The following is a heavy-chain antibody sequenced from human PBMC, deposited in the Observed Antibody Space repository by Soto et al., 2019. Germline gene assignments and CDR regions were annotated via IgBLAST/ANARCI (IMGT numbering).Heavy chain of an antibody. V-gene: IGHV5-10-1*01. D-gene: IGHD5-12*01. Sequence: ESLKISCKGSGYSFTSYWISWVRQMPGKGLEWMGRIDPSDSYTNYSPSFQGHVTISADKSISTAYLQWSSLKASDTAMYYCARIYSGYDYYFDYWGQGTLVTVSS. CDR2: IDPSDSYT. J-gene: IGHJ4*02. CDR1: GYSFTSYW. CDR3: ARIYSGYDYYFDY.